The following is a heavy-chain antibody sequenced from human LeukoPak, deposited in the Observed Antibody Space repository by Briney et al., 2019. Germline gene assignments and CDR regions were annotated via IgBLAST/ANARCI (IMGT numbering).Heavy chain of an antibody. CDR1: AYTFTSCG. CDR2: ISAYNGNT. Sequence: ASVKVSCKTSAYTFTSCGISWVRQAPGQGLEWMGWISAYNGNTNYAQKLQGRVTMTTDTSTSTAYMELRSLRSDDTAVYYCASAGIAVAGQRAFDIWGQGTMVTVSS. D-gene: IGHD6-19*01. V-gene: IGHV1-18*04. J-gene: IGHJ3*02. CDR3: ASAGIAVAGQRAFDI.